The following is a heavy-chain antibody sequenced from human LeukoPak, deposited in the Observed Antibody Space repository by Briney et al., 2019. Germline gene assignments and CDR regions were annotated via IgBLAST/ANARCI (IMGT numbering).Heavy chain of an antibody. D-gene: IGHD6-19*01. CDR3: ARESSSGWYFFDY. V-gene: IGHV3-23*01. J-gene: IGHJ4*02. CDR2: ITGSGGST. CDR1: GFTFSSYA. Sequence: GGSLRLSCAASGFTFSSYAMSWVRQAPGKGLEWVPAITGSGGSTSYADSVKGRFTISRDNSKNTLYLQMNSLRAEDTAVYYCARESSSGWYFFDYWGQGTLVTVSS.